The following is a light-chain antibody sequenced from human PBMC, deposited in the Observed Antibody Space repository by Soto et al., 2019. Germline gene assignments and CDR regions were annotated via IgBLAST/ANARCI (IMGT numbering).Light chain of an antibody. CDR3: CSFAAGNTYV. J-gene: IGLJ1*01. CDR1: SSDVGTYNL. Sequence: QSVLTRRAPVSGYNGQSIALSCTGTSSDVGTYNLVSWYQQHPGKAPKLLISEGGKRPSGVSDRFSGSKSGNTASLTISGLQAEDEADYYCCSFAAGNTYVFGTGTKVTVL. V-gene: IGLV2-23*01. CDR2: EGG.